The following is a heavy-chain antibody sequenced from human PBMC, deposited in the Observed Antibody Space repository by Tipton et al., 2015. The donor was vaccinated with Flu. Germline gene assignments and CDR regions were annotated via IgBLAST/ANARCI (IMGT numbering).Heavy chain of an antibody. D-gene: IGHD3-10*01. Sequence: TLSLTCAVYGGSFSGYYWNWIRQPPGKGLEWIGEINHSGSTYYNPSLKSRVTISVDTSKNQFSLKLSSVTAADTAVYYCARHRGSGSYYMWDYWGQGTLVTVSS. J-gene: IGHJ4*02. V-gene: IGHV4-34*01. CDR1: GGSFSGYY. CDR3: ARHRGSGSYYMWDY. CDR2: INHSGST.